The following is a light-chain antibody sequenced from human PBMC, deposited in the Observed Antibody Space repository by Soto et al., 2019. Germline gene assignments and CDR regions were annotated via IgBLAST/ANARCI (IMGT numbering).Light chain of an antibody. CDR1: QRVPSR. CDR2: GAS. V-gene: IGKV3-20*01. CDR3: QQYGSSPQT. Sequence: EMVLIQSPATLSLSPGERATHSCRASQRVPSRIAWYQQKTGQAPSLLIYGASSRATGIPDRFSGSGSGTGFTLSISRLEPEDFAVYYCQQYGSSPQTFGQRTKVDI. J-gene: IGKJ1*01.